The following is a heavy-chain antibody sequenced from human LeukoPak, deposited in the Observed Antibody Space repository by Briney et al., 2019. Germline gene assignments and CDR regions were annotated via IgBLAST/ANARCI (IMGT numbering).Heavy chain of an antibody. J-gene: IGHJ6*03. CDR3: ARGSSGGSYWSNYYYYMDV. V-gene: IGHV3-30*02. CDR1: GFTFSSYG. CDR2: IRYDGSNK. D-gene: IGHD1-26*01. Sequence: PGGSLRLSCAASGFTFSSYGMHWVRQAPGKGLEWVAFIRYDGSNKYYADSVKGRFTISRDNSKNTLYLQMNSLRAEDTAVYYCARGSSGGSYWSNYYYYMDVWGKGTTVTVSS.